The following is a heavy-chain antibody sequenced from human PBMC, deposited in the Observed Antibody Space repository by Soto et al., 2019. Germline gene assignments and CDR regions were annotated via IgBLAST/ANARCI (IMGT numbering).Heavy chain of an antibody. V-gene: IGHV4-31*03. CDR3: ARVEAGGDLFDH. CDR1: GGSISTGGYY. D-gene: IGHD4-17*01. CDR2: IYNTGST. Sequence: QVQLQESGPGLVKPSQTLSLTCTVSGGSISTGGYYCSWIRQHPGKGLDWIGYIYNTGSTYYNPSLKSRVAMSIDTSKSQFSLKLSSVTAADTAVYYCARVEAGGDLFDHWGQGTLVTVSS. J-gene: IGHJ4*02.